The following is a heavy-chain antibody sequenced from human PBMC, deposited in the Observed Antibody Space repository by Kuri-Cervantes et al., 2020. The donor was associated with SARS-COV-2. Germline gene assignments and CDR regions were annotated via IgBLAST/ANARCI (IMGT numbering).Heavy chain of an antibody. CDR1: GGSIGSYY. D-gene: IGHD6-13*01. CDR2: IYYSGST. J-gene: IGHJ4*02. CDR3: ARGSSPTALIDY. V-gene: IGHV4-59*12. Sequence: GSLRLSCTVSGGSIGSYYWSWIRQPPGKGLEWIGCIYYSGSTNYNPSLKSRVTISVDTSKNQFSLKLSSVTAADTAVYYCARGSSPTALIDYWGQGTLVTVSS.